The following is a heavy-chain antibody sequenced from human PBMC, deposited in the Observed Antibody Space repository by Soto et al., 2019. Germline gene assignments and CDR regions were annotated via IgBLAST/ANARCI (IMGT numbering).Heavy chain of an antibody. J-gene: IGHJ6*02. CDR1: GFTFSSYA. CDR2: ISGRGGST. V-gene: IGHV3-23*01. D-gene: IGHD1-1*01. CDR3: AKDSYIYSWKGYYGMDV. Sequence: PGGSLRLSCAASGFTFSSYAMSWVRQAPGKGLEWVSAISGRGGSTYYADSGKGRFTISRDNSKNTLYLQMNSTRAEDTAVYYCAKDSYIYSWKGYYGMDVWGQGTTVTVSS.